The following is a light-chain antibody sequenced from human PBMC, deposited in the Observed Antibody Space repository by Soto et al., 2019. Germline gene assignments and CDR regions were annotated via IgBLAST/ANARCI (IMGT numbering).Light chain of an antibody. CDR2: GAS. CDR1: QSVSSN. J-gene: IGKJ1*01. CDR3: QQYNIYRT. Sequence: EIVMTQSPATLSVSPVERATLSCRASQSVSSNLAWYQQKPGQAPRLLIYGASTRATGIPARFSGSGSGTEFTLTISSLQPDDFATYYCQQYNIYRTFGQGTKV. V-gene: IGKV3-15*01.